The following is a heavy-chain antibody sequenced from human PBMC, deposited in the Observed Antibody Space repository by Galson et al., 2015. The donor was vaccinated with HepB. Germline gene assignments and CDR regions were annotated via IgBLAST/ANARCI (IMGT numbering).Heavy chain of an antibody. Sequence: SLRLSCAASGFTFSDYAMDWVRQAPGKGLEWVGNINLDGSANFYVDSVKGRFTISRDNAKNSVYLQMSSLRAEDTAVYYCGVKDSGYWGQGTLVTVSS. CDR2: INLDGSAN. D-gene: IGHD3-10*01. V-gene: IGHV3-7*01. CDR3: GVKDSGY. CDR1: GFTFSDYA. J-gene: IGHJ4*02.